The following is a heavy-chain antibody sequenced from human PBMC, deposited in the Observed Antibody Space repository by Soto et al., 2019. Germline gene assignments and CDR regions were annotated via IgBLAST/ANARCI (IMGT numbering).Heavy chain of an antibody. V-gene: IGHV1-8*01. CDR2: MKPNSGHT. D-gene: IGHD4-17*01. Sequence: QVQLVQSWAEVKKPGASVKVSCKASGYTFTSYDINWVRQATGQGLEWMGWMKPNSGHTGYAQNFQGRVTMTMNTSIRTAYMELSSMRSEDTAVYYCARSTNDYGDRHWGQGTLVTVYS. J-gene: IGHJ4*02. CDR1: GYTFTSYD. CDR3: ARSTNDYGDRH.